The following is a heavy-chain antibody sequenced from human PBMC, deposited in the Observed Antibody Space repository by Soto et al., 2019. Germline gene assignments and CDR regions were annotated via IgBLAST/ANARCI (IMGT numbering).Heavy chain of an antibody. CDR3: ASSYTSGNSWFSD. D-gene: IGHD6-13*01. Sequence: PGGSLRLSCAASEYTFSNYAINCVRQAPGKGLEWVSITSYDGRHKNYADSVRGRFTISRDNSKNTLYLQMNSLRTEDTAVYYCASSYTSGNSWFSDWGPGTLVTVSS. V-gene: IGHV3-30*04. CDR1: EYTFSNYA. J-gene: IGHJ4*02. CDR2: TSYDGRHK.